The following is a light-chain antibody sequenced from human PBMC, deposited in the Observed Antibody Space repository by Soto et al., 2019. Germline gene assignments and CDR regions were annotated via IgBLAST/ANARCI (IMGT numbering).Light chain of an antibody. CDR1: QSVSSN. Sequence: EILMTQSPATLSWSPGERATPSCRASQSVSSNLAWYQQKPGQAPRFLIYGASTRATGIPARFSGSGSGTEFTLTISSLQSEDFAVYYCQQYNNWPPYTFGQGTKLEIK. J-gene: IGKJ2*01. CDR3: QQYNNWPPYT. V-gene: IGKV3-15*01. CDR2: GAS.